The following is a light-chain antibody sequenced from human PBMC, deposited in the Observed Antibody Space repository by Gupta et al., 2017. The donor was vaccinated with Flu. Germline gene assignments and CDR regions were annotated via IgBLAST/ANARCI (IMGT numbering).Light chain of an antibody. CDR3: QQYGSSPET. Sequence: EIVLTQSPGTLSLSPGDRATLSCRATETINTYIAWYQQRPGRAPRLLIHSASSRGTGVPDRFSGGGSGTDFTLSISSLEPEDFAVYCCQQYGSSPETFGQGTKVEIK. CDR1: ETINTY. J-gene: IGKJ1*01. V-gene: IGKV3-20*01. CDR2: SAS.